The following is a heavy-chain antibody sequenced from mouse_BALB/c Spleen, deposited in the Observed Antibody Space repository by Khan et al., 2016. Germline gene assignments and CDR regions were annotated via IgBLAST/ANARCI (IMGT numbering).Heavy chain of an antibody. J-gene: IGHJ2*01. CDR1: DYSITSSYY. Sequence: EVQLQESGPGLLKPSQSLSLTCSVTDYSITSSYYWNWIRQFPGNKLEWMGYISYDGSNNYNPSLKNRISITRDTSKNQFFLKLNSVTTEDTATYYCATYGYDGFFDYWGQGTTLTVSS. CDR2: ISYDGSN. CDR3: ATYGYDGFFDY. D-gene: IGHD2-2*01. V-gene: IGHV3-6*02.